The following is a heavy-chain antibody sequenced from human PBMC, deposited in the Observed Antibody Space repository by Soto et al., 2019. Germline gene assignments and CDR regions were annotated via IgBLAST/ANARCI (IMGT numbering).Heavy chain of an antibody. D-gene: IGHD3-3*01. CDR2: IYYSGST. CDR3: ARGALENTYYDFWSGYYSRNWFDP. Sequence: SETLSLTCTVSGCSISSSSYYWGWIRQPPGKGLEWIGSIYYSGSTYYNPSLKSRVTISVDTSKNQFSLKLSSVTAADTAVYYCARGALENTYYDFWSGYYSRNWFDPWGQGTLVTVSS. V-gene: IGHV4-39*01. CDR1: GCSISSSSYY. J-gene: IGHJ5*02.